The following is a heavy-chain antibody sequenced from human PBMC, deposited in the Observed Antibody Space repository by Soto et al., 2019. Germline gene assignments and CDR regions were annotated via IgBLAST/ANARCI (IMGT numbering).Heavy chain of an antibody. CDR2: ISAYNGNT. D-gene: IGHD5-18*01. CDR1: GYTFTSYG. J-gene: IGHJ4*02. V-gene: IGHV1-18*01. Sequence: QVQLVQSGAEVKKPGASVKVYCKTSGYTFTSYGFSWVRQAPGQGLEWMGWISAYNGNTNYAQKLQGRVTMTTDTATSTAYMDLRSLRSYDPAVYYCAAPLSYSYGLDYWGQGTLVTVSS. CDR3: AAPLSYSYGLDY.